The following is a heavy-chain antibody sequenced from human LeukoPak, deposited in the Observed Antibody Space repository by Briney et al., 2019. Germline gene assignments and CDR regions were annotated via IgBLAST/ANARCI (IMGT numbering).Heavy chain of an antibody. CDR2: IVVGSGNT. CDR1: GFTFTSSA. V-gene: IGHV1-58*01. Sequence: ASVKVSCKASGFTFTSSAVQWVRQARGQRLEWIGWIVVGSGNTNYAQKFQERVTITRDMSTSTAYMELGSLRSEDTAVYYCAASQGPVLLYGPRGFDPWGQGTLVTVSS. CDR3: AASQGPVLLYGPRGFDP. D-gene: IGHD3-10*01. J-gene: IGHJ5*02.